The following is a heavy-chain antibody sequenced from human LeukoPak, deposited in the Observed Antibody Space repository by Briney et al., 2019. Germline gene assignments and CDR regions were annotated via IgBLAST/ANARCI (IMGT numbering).Heavy chain of an antibody. V-gene: IGHV3-30*04. D-gene: IGHD1-26*01. CDR1: GFTFSSYA. CDR3: AKRGSYYRGAFDI. Sequence: GGSLRLSCAASGFTFSSYAMHWVRQAPGKGLEWVAVISYDGSNKYYADSVKGRFTISRDNSKNTLYLQMNSLRAEDTAVYYCAKRGSYYRGAFDIWGQGTMVTVSS. CDR2: ISYDGSNK. J-gene: IGHJ3*02.